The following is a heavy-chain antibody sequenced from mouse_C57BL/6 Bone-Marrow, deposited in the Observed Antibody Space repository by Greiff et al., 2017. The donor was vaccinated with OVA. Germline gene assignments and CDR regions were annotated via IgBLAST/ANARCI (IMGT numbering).Heavy chain of an antibody. J-gene: IGHJ3*01. Sequence: QVQLQQSGSELRSPGSSVKLSCKDFDSEVFPIAYMSWVRQKPGHGFEWIGGILPSIGRTIYGEKFEDKATLDADTLSNTAYLELNSLTSEDSAIYYCARGGHDYSSSPWFAYWGQGTLVTVSA. D-gene: IGHD1-1*01. V-gene: IGHV15-2*01. CDR1: DSEVFPIAY. CDR2: ILPSIGRT. CDR3: ARGGHDYSSSPWFAY.